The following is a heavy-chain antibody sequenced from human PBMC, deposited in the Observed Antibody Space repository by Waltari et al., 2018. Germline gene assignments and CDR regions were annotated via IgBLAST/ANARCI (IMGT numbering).Heavy chain of an antibody. V-gene: IGHV4-39*07. J-gene: IGHJ6*03. CDR3: ARGAEVAAYYYYYYMDV. D-gene: IGHD2-15*01. CDR2: IYYSGST. CDR1: GGSISSSSYY. Sequence: QLQLQESGPGLVKPSETLSLTCTVSGGSISSSSYYWGWIRQPPGKGLEWIGSIYYSGSTYYNPSLKSRVTISVDTSKNQFSLKLSSVTAADTAVYYCARGAEVAAYYYYYYMDVWGKGTTVTISS.